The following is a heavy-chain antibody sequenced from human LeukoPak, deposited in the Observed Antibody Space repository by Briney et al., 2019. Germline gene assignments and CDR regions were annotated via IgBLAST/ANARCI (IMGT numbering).Heavy chain of an antibody. J-gene: IGHJ4*02. CDR3: ARDNIVVVPAASGKHHNLDY. CDR2: INPSGGST. D-gene: IGHD2-2*01. CDR1: GYTFTSYY. Sequence: GASVKVSCKASGYTFTSYYMHWVRQAPGQGLEWMGIINPSGGSTSYAQKFQDRVTMTRDTSTSTVYMELSSLRSEDTAVYYCARDNIVVVPAASGKHHNLDYWGQGTLVTVSS. V-gene: IGHV1-46*01.